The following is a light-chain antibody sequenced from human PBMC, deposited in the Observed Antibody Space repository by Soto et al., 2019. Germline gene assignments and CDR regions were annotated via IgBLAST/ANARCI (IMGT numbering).Light chain of an antibody. Sequence: EILLTQSPGTLSLSPGERATLSCGASQSVSSTYLAWYQQKPGQAPRLLIYGASSRATGIPDRVSGSGSGTDFTLTISRLQTEDFAVYYCQQYGSSPTVTFGGGTKVDIK. V-gene: IGKV3-20*01. J-gene: IGKJ4*01. CDR2: GAS. CDR1: QSVSSTY. CDR3: QQYGSSPTVT.